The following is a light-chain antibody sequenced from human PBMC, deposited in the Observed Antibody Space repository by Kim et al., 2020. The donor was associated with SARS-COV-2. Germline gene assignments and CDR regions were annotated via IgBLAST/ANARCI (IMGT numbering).Light chain of an antibody. CDR1: SGHSNYA. CDR3: QTWATGIQV. CDR2: LNSDGSH. J-gene: IGLJ3*02. V-gene: IGLV4-69*02. Sequence: ASVKLTCTLSSGHSNYAIAWHQQQPEKGPRNLIKLNSDGSHSKGDGIPDRFSGSSSGAERYLIISSLQSEDEADYYCQTWATGIQVFGGGTQLTVL.